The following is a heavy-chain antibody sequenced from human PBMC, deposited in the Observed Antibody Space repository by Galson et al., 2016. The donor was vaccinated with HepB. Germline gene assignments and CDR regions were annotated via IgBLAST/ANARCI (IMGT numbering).Heavy chain of an antibody. CDR1: GFSFNNYA. J-gene: IGHJ4*02. V-gene: IGHV3-23*01. CDR3: AKEDSMIVVGRFDY. CDR2: ISGSGGST. D-gene: IGHD3-22*01. Sequence: SLRLSCAASGFSFNNYAMSWVRQAPGMGLEWVSGISGSGGSTYSADSVKGRFTISRDNSKNTLYLQMNSLRAEDTAVYYCAKEDSMIVVGRFDYWGQGTLVTVSS.